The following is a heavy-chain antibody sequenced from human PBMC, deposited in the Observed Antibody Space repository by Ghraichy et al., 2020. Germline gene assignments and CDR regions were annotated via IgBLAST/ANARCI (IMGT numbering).Heavy chain of an antibody. CDR2: ITAGGTK. J-gene: IGHJ4*02. D-gene: IGHD6-19*01. CDR1: GFSVNNFA. CDR3: AKDIKPDSRWDIDY. Sequence: LSLTCAASGFSVNNFAMNCVRRAPGWGLEWVSGITAGGTKYYADSAKGRFTISRDSSKNTLYLQMNSLRAEDTAVYYCAKDIKPDSRWDIDYWGQGTLVTVSS. V-gene: IGHV3-23*01.